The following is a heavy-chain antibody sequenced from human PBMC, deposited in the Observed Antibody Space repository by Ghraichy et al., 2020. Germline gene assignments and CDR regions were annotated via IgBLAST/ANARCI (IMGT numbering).Heavy chain of an antibody. CDR2: INHSGST. Sequence: SETLSLTCAVYGGSFSGYYWSWIRQPPGKGLEWIGEINHSGSTNYNPSLKSRVTISVDTSKNQFSLKLSSVTAADTAVYYCASVSGYSYGYGMDVWGQGTTVTVSS. CDR3: ASVSGYSYGYGMDV. J-gene: IGHJ6*02. V-gene: IGHV4-34*01. D-gene: IGHD5-18*01. CDR1: GGSFSGYY.